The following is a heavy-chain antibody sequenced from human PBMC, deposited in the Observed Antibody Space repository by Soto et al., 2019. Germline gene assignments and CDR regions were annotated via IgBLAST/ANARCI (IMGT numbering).Heavy chain of an antibody. J-gene: IGHJ4*02. V-gene: IGHV4-30-4*01. CDR2: IFSSGST. CDR3: ARGRFGEIHDY. Sequence: QVQLQESGPGLVMPSQTLSLTCTVSSGSISSGEYYWSWLRQPPGKGLECTGYIFSSGSTHYNASLKSRLTISVDTSQNQFSLHLTSVTATDTAVYYCARGRFGEIHDYWGQGTLVTVSS. CDR1: SGSISSGEYY. D-gene: IGHD3-10*01.